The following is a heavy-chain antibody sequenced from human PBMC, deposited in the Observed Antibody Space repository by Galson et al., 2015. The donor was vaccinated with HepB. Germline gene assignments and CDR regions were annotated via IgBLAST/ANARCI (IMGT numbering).Heavy chain of an antibody. J-gene: IGHJ4*02. CDR1: GFTFSSYA. Sequence: SLRLSCAASGFTFSSYAMNWVRQAPGKGLEWVSVISGSGGSTYYADSVKGRFTISRDNSKNTLYLQMNSLRAEDTAVYYCAKEPPTAGWFGELLPNYFDYWGQGTLVTVSS. CDR3: AKEPPTAGWFGELLPNYFDY. CDR2: ISGSGGST. V-gene: IGHV3-23*01. D-gene: IGHD3-10*01.